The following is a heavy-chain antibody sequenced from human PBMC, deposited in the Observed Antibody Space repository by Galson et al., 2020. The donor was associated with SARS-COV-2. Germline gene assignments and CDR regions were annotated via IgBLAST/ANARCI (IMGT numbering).Heavy chain of an antibody. D-gene: IGHD3-22*01. Sequence: TGGSLRLSCAASGFTFDDYAMHWVRQAPGKGLEWVSGISWNSGSIGYADSVKGRFTISRDNAKNSLYLQMNSLRAEDTALYYCAKDKKSTMTYYFDYWGQGTLVTVSS. V-gene: IGHV3-9*01. CDR1: GFTFDDYA. J-gene: IGHJ4*02. CDR2: ISWNSGSI. CDR3: AKDKKSTMTYYFDY.